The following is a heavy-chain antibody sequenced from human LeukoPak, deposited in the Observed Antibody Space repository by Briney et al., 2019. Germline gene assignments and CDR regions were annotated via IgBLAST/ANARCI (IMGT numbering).Heavy chain of an antibody. CDR2: ICYSGST. CDR3: ARDGAAHSSSWFRRPPFDY. CDR1: GGSISSSSYY. Sequence: SETLSLTCTVSGGSISSSSYYWGWIRQPPGKGLESIGSICYSGSTYYNPSLKSRVTISVDTSKNQFSLKLSSVTAADTAVYYCARDGAAHSSSWFRRPPFDYWGQGTLVTVSS. J-gene: IGHJ4*02. D-gene: IGHD6-13*01. V-gene: IGHV4-39*07.